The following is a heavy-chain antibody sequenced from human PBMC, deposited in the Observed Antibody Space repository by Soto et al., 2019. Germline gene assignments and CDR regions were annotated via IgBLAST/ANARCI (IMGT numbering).Heavy chain of an antibody. D-gene: IGHD2-2*01. CDR1: GGTFSSYA. Sequence: ASVKVSCKASGGTFSSYAISWVRQAPGQGLEWMGGIIPISGTANYAQKVQGRVTITADESTSTAYMELSSLRSEDTAVYYCARSQGSSTSLEIYYCYYYGMDVWGKGTTVTVSS. CDR3: ARSQGSSTSLEIYYCYYYGMDV. CDR2: IIPISGTA. J-gene: IGHJ6*04. V-gene: IGHV1-69*13.